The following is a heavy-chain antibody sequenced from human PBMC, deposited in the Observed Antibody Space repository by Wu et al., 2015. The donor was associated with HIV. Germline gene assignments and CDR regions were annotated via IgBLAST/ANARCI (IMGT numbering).Heavy chain of an antibody. Sequence: QVQLVQSGAEVKKPGSSVKVSCKASGGTFSSYAISWVRQAPGQGLEWMGRIIPIFGTANYAQKFQGRVTMKKDTYTGTAYMELKSLTSADTALYYCARGPSGGQSYFDYWGQGTLVFVSS. V-gene: IGHV1-69*05. CDR3: ARGPSGGQSYFDY. D-gene: IGHD2-15*01. CDR2: IIPIFGTA. CDR1: GGTFSSYA. J-gene: IGHJ4*02.